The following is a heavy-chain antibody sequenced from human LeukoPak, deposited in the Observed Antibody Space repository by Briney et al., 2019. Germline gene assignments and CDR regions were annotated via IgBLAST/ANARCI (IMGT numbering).Heavy chain of an antibody. CDR3: ARDLTGTYAFDF. V-gene: IGHV3-11*04. Sequence: KSGGSERLSCAASGFTFSDYYMSWFRQAPGKGLEWLSHISGSGRTIYYADSVKGRLTVSRDTAKNSLYLQMNTLRAEDTAVYYCARDLTGTYAFDFWGQGTMVTVSS. CDR2: ISGSGRTI. D-gene: IGHD4-17*01. J-gene: IGHJ3*01. CDR1: GFTFSDYY.